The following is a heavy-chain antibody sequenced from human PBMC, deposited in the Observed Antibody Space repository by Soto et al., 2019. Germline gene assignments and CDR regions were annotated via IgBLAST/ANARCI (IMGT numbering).Heavy chain of an antibody. CDR1: GGSFSGYY. CDR3: ARDTITGLFES. D-gene: IGHD3-16*01. V-gene: IGHV4-34*01. Sequence: QVQLQQWGAGLLKPSETLSLTCAVYGGSFSGYYWTWIRQHQGTGLEWIGEINHSGSTNYNPSLKSPGTRSVDRAKIQFSLKLTSGTSADTAVYYCARDTITGLFESWGQGTLVTVSS. CDR2: INHSGST. J-gene: IGHJ4*02.